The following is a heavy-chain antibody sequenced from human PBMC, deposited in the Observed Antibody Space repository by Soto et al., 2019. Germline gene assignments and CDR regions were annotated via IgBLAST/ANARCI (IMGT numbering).Heavy chain of an antibody. CDR2: INHSGST. CDR1: GGSFSGYY. V-gene: IGHV4-34*01. J-gene: IGHJ6*03. CDR3: ARGRSYDFWSGYYRNYYYYYMDV. D-gene: IGHD3-3*01. Sequence: SETLSLTCAVYGGSFSGYYWSWIRQPPGKGLEWIGEINHSGSTNYNPSLKSRVTISVDTSKNQFSLKLSSVTAADTAVYYCARGRSYDFWSGYYRNYYYYYMDVWGKGTTVTVSS.